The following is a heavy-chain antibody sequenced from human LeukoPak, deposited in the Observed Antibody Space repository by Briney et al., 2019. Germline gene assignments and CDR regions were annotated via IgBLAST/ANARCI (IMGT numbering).Heavy chain of an antibody. D-gene: IGHD4-23*01. V-gene: IGHV3-53*01. Sequence: GGALRLPCAGCGFNVSHNYMIGLRQAPRKELEGVSLIYSDDTTLYADSVKGRFTISRDISKHTWYLQLNSLRAEDTAMYYCARRAGGYSHPYDYWGQGILVTVSS. J-gene: IGHJ4*02. CDR2: IYSDDTT. CDR1: GFNVSHNY. CDR3: ARRAGGYSHPYDY.